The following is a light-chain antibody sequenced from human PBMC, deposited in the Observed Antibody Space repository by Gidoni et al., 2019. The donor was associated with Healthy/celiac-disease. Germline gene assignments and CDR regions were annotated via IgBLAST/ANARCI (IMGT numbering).Light chain of an antibody. CDR3: QQYNNWS. CDR2: GAS. J-gene: IGKJ4*01. CDR1: QSVSSN. V-gene: IGKV3-15*01. Sequence: EIVMTQSPATLSVSPGESATLSCRASQSVSSNLAWYQQKPGQAPSLLIYGASTRATGIPARFSGSGSGTEFTLTISSLQSEDFAVYYCQQYNNWSFGGGTKVEIK.